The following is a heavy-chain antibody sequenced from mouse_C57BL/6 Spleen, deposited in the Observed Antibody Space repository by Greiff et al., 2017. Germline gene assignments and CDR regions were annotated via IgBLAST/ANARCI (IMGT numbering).Heavy chain of an antibody. CDR3: ARGITTAPAWLAY. Sequence: DVKLVESGGGLVKPGGSLKLSCAASGFTFSSYTMSWVRQTPEKRLEWVATISGGGGNTYYPDSVKGRFTISRDNAKNTLYLQMSSLRSEDTALYYCARGITTAPAWLAYWGQGTLVTVSA. CDR2: ISGGGGNT. V-gene: IGHV5-9*01. D-gene: IGHD1-1*01. CDR1: GFTFSSYT. J-gene: IGHJ3*01.